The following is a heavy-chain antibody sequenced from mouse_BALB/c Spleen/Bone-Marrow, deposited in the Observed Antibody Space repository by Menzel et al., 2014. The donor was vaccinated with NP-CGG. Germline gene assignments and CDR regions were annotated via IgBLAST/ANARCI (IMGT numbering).Heavy chain of an antibody. CDR1: GFSLTGYG. J-gene: IGHJ4*01. V-gene: IGHV2-6-7*01. CDR2: IWGDGST. CDR3: ARDGGTGAMDY. Sequence: VKVVESGPGLVAPSQSLSITCTVSGFSLTGYGVNWFRQPPGKGLEWLGMIWGDGSTDYNSALKSRLSISKDNSKSQVSLKMNSLQTDDTARYYCARDGGTGAMDYWGQGTSVTVSS. D-gene: IGHD1-1*02.